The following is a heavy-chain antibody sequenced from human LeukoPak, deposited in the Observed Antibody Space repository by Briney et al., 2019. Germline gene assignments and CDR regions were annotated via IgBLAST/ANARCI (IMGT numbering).Heavy chain of an antibody. CDR2: ISSSSSYI. D-gene: IGHD6-19*01. CDR3: ARDGGPQWLVQTFDY. V-gene: IGHV3-21*01. CDR1: GFNLSDYS. J-gene: IGHJ4*02. Sequence: GGSLRLSCAASGFNLSDYSMNWVRQAPGKGLEWVSSISSSSSYIYYADSVKGRFTISRDNAKNSLYLQMNSLRAEDTAVYYCARDGGPQWLVQTFDYWGQGTLVTVSS.